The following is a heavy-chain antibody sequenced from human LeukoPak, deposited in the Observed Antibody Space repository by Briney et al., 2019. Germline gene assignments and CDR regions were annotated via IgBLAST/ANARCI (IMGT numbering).Heavy chain of an antibody. CDR3: AKAPVTSCRGAYCYPFDS. J-gene: IGHJ4*02. V-gene: IGHV3-23*01. CDR1: GFTLSTYA. Sequence: GGSLRLSCAASGFTLSTYAMSWVRQTPGKGLEWVAATSSSDAGTYHANSVRGRFTISRDNSKNTLYLQMNSLSAEDAAVYFCAKAPVTSCRGAYCYPFDSWGQGTLVTVSS. D-gene: IGHD2-21*01. CDR2: TSSSDAGT.